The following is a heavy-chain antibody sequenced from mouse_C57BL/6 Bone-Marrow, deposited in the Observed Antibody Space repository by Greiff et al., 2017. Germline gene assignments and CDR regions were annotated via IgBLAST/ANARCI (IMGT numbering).Heavy chain of an antibody. J-gene: IGHJ1*03. CDR3: VGLYGSSYWYFDV. CDR1: GFSFNTYA. CDR2: IRSKSNNYAT. D-gene: IGHD1-1*01. V-gene: IGHV10-1*01. Sequence: EVHLVESGGGLVQPKGSLKLSCAASGFSFNTYAMNWVRQAPGKGLEWVARIRSKSNNYATYYADSVKDRFTISRDDSESMLYLQMNNLKTEDTAMYYCVGLYGSSYWYFDVWGTGTTVTVSS.